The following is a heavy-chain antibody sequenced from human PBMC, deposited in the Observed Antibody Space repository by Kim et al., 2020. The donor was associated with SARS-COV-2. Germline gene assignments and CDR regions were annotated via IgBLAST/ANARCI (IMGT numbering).Heavy chain of an antibody. V-gene: IGHV4-39*07. CDR1: GGSISSSSYY. J-gene: IGHJ4*02. CDR3: ARDPTYYDSSGYYYAPLYYFDD. CDR2: IYYSGST. Sequence: SETLSLTCTVSGGSISSSSYYWGWIRQPPGKGLEWIGSIYYSGSTYYNPSLKSRVTISVDTSKNQFSLKLSSVTAADTAVYYCARDPTYYDSSGYYYAPLYYFDDWGQGTLVTVSS. D-gene: IGHD3-22*01.